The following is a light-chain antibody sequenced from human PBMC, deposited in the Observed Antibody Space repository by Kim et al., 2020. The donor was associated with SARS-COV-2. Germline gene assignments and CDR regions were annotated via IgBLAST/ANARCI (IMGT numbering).Light chain of an antibody. CDR1: KLVEKY. Sequence: VSESPGQTASITCSVDKLVEKYVFWYQQKPGQSPVLVIYQDTKRPSGIPERFSGSNSGNTATLTISGTQAMDEADYYCQAWDSSYVFGTGTKVTVL. J-gene: IGLJ1*01. V-gene: IGLV3-1*01. CDR3: QAWDSSYV. CDR2: QDT.